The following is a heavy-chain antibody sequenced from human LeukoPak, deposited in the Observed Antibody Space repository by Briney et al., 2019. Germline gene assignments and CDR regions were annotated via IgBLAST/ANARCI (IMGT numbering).Heavy chain of an antibody. J-gene: IGHJ4*02. Sequence: GGSLRLSCAASGFTFSSYAMSWVRQAPGKGLEWVSLISGDGGSTYYADSVKGRFTISRDNSKNSLYLQMNSLRTEDTALYYCAKDKELLQWLVRPYYFDYWGQGTLVTVSS. CDR2: ISGDGGST. V-gene: IGHV3-43*02. D-gene: IGHD6-19*01. CDR1: GFTFSSYA. CDR3: AKDKELLQWLVRPYYFDY.